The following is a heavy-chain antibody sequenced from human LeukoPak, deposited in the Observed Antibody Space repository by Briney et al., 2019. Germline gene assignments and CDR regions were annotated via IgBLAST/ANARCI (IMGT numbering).Heavy chain of an antibody. D-gene: IGHD5-18*01. V-gene: IGHV1-2*02. CDR3: ARCDEYSYGFSFDL. J-gene: IGHJ5*02. Sequence: ASVKVSCKASGYTFTSYGISWVRQAPGQGLEWVAWINPNSGGTNYAQNFQGRVTMTRDTSNSTAYMELSRLRTDDTAVYYCARCDEYSYGFSFDLWGQGTLVTVSS. CDR2: INPNSGGT. CDR1: GYTFTSYG.